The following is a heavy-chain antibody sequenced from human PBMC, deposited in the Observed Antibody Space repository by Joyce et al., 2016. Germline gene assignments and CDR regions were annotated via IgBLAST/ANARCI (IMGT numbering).Heavy chain of an antibody. D-gene: IGHD3-22*01. J-gene: IGHJ6*01. V-gene: IGHV3-21*02. CDR3: ARGGIVYDYSMDL. CDR1: GFTFSPSG. Sequence: EVQLVESGGGLVKPGGSLRISCAASGFTFSPSGMSWFRRAPGKGLECVSAISSESTYIFYADSVKGRFTVSRDNAKNSLYLQMNSLRAEDTAVFFCARGGIVYDYSMDLWGQGTTVTVSS. CDR2: ISSESTYI.